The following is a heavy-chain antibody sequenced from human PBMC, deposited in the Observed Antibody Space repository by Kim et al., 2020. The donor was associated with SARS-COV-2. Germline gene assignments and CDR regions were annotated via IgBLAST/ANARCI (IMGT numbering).Heavy chain of an antibody. V-gene: IGHV1-3*01. CDR3: ARGGKGYLFDP. J-gene: IGHJ5*02. Sequence: TKYSQKFQGRVTITRDTSASTGYMELSSLRSEDTAVDYCARGGKGYLFDPWGQGTLVTVSS. CDR2: T. D-gene: IGHD1-1*01.